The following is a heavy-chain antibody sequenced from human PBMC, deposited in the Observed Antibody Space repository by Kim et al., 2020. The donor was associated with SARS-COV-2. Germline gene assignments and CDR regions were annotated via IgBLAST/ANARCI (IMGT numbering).Heavy chain of an antibody. CDR2: IYYSGST. CDR3: AITYYYDSSGYCY. J-gene: IGHJ4*02. CDR1: GGSISSSSYY. V-gene: IGHV4-39*01. Sequence: SETLSLTCTVSGGSISSSSYYWGWIRQPPGKGLEWIGSIYYSGSTYYNPSLKSRVTISVDTSKNQFSLKLSSVTAADTAVYYCAITYYYDSSGYCYWGQGTLVTVSS. D-gene: IGHD3-22*01.